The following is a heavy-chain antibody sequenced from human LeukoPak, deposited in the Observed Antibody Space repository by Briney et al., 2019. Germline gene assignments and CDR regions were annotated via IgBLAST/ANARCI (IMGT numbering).Heavy chain of an antibody. CDR3: AREVRGSSWYPSRYGMDV. CDR1: GYTFTSYY. D-gene: IGHD6-13*01. CDR2: INPSGGST. V-gene: IGHV1-46*01. Sequence: ASVKVSFTASGYTFTSYYMHWVRQAPGQGLEWMGIINPSGGSTSYAQKFQGRVTMTRDTSTSTVYMELSSLRSEDTAVYYCAREVRGSSWYPSRYGMDVWGQGTTVTVSS. J-gene: IGHJ6*02.